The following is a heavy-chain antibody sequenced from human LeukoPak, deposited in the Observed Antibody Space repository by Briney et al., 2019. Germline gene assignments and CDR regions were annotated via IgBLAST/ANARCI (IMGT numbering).Heavy chain of an antibody. CDR1: GYSISSGYY. CDR2: IYHSGST. Sequence: PSETLSLTCTVSGYSISSGYYWGWIRQPPGKGLEWIGSIYHSGSTYYNPSLKSRVTISVDTSKNQFSLKLSSVTAADTAVYYCARDLLYYYGSGSPHDAFDIWGQGTMVTVSS. J-gene: IGHJ3*02. CDR3: ARDLLYYYGSGSPHDAFDI. V-gene: IGHV4-38-2*02. D-gene: IGHD3-10*01.